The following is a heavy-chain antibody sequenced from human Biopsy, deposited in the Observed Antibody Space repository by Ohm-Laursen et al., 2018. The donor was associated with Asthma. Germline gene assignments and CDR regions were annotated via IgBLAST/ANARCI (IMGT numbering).Heavy chain of an antibody. CDR2: INAGNGNT. CDR3: ARTYYDFLTGQVNDAFDM. J-gene: IGHJ3*02. CDR1: GYNFISFA. D-gene: IGHD3-9*01. V-gene: IGHV1-3*01. Sequence: VASVKVSCKASGYNFISFAIHWVRQAPGQRLEWMGWINAGNGNTKYSQKFQGRVTIGRDTSASTAYMDLSSLRSEDTAVYYCARTYYDFLTGQVNDAFDMWGQGTMVTVSS.